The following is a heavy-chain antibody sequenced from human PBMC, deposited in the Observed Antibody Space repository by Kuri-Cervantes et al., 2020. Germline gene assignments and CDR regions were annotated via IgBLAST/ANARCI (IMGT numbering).Heavy chain of an antibody. CDR3: AVDSGGYAEHY. D-gene: IGHD5-12*01. J-gene: IGHJ4*02. CDR1: GLTFSSYG. V-gene: IGHV3-23*01. Sequence: GESLKISCAASGLTFSSYGIHWVRQAPGKGLEWVSGITGSGYNTYYTDSGMGRFTISRDNFKNTLYLQMNSLTADDTAVYYCAVDSGGYAEHYWGQGTLVTVSS. CDR2: ITGSGYNT.